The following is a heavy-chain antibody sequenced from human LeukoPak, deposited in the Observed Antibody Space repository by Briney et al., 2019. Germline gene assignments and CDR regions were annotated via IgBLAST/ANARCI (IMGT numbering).Heavy chain of an antibody. CDR1: GGSISSYY. CDR3: AKEGRAGTRGFAWYFDL. D-gene: IGHD1-7*01. CDR2: IYYSGST. J-gene: IGHJ2*01. Sequence: SETLSLTCTVSGGSISSYYWSWIRQPPGKGLEWIGYIYYSGSTNYNPSLKSRVTISVDTSKNQFSLKLSSVTAADTAVYYCAKEGRAGTRGFAWYFDLWGRGTLVTVSS. V-gene: IGHV4-59*01.